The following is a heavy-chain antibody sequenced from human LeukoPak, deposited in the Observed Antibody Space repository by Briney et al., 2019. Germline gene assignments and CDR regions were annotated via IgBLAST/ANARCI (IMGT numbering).Heavy chain of an antibody. CDR1: GYTFTNYD. J-gene: IGHJ1*01. D-gene: IGHD6-13*01. CDR2: MNPNSGNT. CDR3: ARGRELSSSSWYAEYFQQ. Sequence: ASVKVSCKASGYTFTNYDLSWVRQATGQGPEWMGWMNPNSGNTGYAEKFQGRVTMTRDTSISTAHMELSSLRSEDTAVYYCARGRELSSSSWYAEYFQQWGQGTLVTVSS. V-gene: IGHV1-8*01.